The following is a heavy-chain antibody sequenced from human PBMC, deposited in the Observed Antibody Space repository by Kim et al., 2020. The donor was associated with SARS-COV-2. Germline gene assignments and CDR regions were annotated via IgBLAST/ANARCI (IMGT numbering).Heavy chain of an antibody. CDR3: ARGPGGGPSGYYDY. Sequence: GGSLRLSCAASGFTFSSYVMHWVRQAPGKGLEWLAVITYDGNNQYYSESVKGRFTISRDNSKNTLSLQINSLRAEDTAVYYCARGPGGGPSGYYDYWGQG. V-gene: IGHV3-30-3*01. D-gene: IGHD3-22*01. CDR1: GFTFSSYV. J-gene: IGHJ4*02. CDR2: ITYDGNNQ.